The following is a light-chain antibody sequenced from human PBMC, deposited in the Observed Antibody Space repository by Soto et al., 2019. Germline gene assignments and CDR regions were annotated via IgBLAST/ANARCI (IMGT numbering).Light chain of an antibody. CDR2: RIF. V-gene: IGKV3-15*01. J-gene: IGKJ1*01. CDR1: QSVSGY. Sequence: IVLKQPPTIVPVSPGERATLSYRASQSVSGYLDWFHQKPGQAPRLVLLRIFTRAIGVPARFSGSGSETEFTLTISGLQSEDSGVYYCLQHYSWPWTFGQGTKVDNK. CDR3: LQHYSWPWT.